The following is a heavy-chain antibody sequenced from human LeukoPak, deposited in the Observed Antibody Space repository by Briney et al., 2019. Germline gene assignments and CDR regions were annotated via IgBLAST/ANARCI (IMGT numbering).Heavy chain of an antibody. J-gene: IGHJ4*02. CDR3: ASFGLHHYGSGSDQGSY. CDR2: IYYSGST. CDR1: GGSISSGGYY. Sequence: SETLSLTCTVSGGSISSGGYYWGWIRQHPGKGLEWIGYIYYSGSTYYNPSLKSRVTISVDTSKNQFSLKLSSVTAADTAVYYCASFGLHHYGSGSDQGSYWGQGTLVTVSS. V-gene: IGHV4-31*03. D-gene: IGHD3-10*01.